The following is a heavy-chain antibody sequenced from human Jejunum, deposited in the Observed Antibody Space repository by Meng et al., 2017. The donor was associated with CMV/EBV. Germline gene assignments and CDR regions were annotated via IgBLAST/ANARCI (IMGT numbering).Heavy chain of an antibody. D-gene: IGHD2-2*01. CDR1: GGPFSDYY. V-gene: IGHV4-59*13. CDR2: VFYTGRT. J-gene: IGHJ4*02. Sequence: VSGGPFSDYYWTWIRQFPGKGLEWIGYVFYTGRTNYNPSLESRVSMSVDTSKKQFSLTLSAVTAADTAVYYCASHRYSASYYSDYWAQGTLVTVSS. CDR3: ASHRYSASYYSDY.